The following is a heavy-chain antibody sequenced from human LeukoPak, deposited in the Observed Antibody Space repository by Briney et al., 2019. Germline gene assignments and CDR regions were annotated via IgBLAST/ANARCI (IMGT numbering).Heavy chain of an antibody. CDR1: GGSISSGGYY. CDR3: ARDYYDSSGTSGAFDI. Sequence: SETLSLTCTVSGGSISSGGYYWNWIRQPAGKGLEWIGRIYTSGNTNYNPSLKSRVTMSVDTSKNQFSLKLSSVTAADTAVYYCARDYYDSSGTSGAFDIWGQGTMVTVSS. V-gene: IGHV4-61*02. CDR2: IYTSGNT. D-gene: IGHD3-22*01. J-gene: IGHJ3*02.